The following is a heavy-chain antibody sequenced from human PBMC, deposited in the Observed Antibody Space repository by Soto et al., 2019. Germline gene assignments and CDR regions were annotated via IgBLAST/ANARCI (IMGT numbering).Heavy chain of an antibody. CDR1: GGPISSYY. J-gene: IGHJ4*02. CDR2: IYYSGST. V-gene: IGHV4-59*01. CDR3: ARALAY. Sequence: SETLSLTCTVSGGPISSYYWSWIRQPPGKGLEWIGYIYYSGSTNYNPSLKSRVTISVDTSKNQFSLKLSSVTAADTAVYYCARALAYWGQGTLVTVSS.